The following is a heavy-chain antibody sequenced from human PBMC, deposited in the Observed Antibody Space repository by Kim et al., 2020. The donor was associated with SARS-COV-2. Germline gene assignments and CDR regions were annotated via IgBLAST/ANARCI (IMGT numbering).Heavy chain of an antibody. V-gene: IGHV3-66*01. J-gene: IGHJ6*02. D-gene: IGHD6-13*01. CDR3: ARDQDIAAATDV. Sequence: YYADSVKGRFTISRDNSKNTLYLQMNSLRAEDTAVYYCARDQDIAAATDVWGQGTTVTVSS.